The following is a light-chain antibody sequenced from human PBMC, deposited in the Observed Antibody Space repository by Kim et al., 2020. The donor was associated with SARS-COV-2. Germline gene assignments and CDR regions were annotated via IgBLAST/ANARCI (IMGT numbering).Light chain of an antibody. CDR2: GAS. CDR3: QQYNNWPLFT. J-gene: IGKJ3*01. Sequence: YPGERATLSCRASQSVSSNLAWYQQKPGQAPRLLIYGASTRATGIPARFSGSGSGTEFTLTISSLQSEDFAVYYCQQYNNWPLFTFGPGTKVDIK. CDR1: QSVSSN. V-gene: IGKV3-15*01.